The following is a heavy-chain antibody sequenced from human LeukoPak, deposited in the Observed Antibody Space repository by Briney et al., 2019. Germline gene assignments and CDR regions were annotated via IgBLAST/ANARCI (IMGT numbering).Heavy chain of an antibody. D-gene: IGHD6-19*01. CDR3: ASGHAVAGTDHAYYFDS. J-gene: IGHJ4*02. Sequence: SETLSLTCAVYGGSFSGYYWSWIRQPPGKGLEGIGEIKHSGSTNYNPSLKRRSTISVDTSKNPFSLKLSSVTAADTAVYYCASGHAVAGTDHAYYFDSWGQGTLVTVSS. CDR2: IKHSGST. CDR1: GGSFSGYY. V-gene: IGHV4-34*01.